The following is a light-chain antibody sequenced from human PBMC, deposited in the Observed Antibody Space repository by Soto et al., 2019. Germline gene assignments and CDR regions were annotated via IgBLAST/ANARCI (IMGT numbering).Light chain of an antibody. Sequence: EIVMTQSPATLSVSPWERATLSCRASQSVSSNLAWYQQKPGQAPRLLIYGASTRATGIPVRFSGSGSGTDFTLTISRLEPEDFAIYYCQHYGSPRGTFGQGTKVDIK. CDR3: QHYGSPRGT. J-gene: IGKJ1*01. CDR2: GAS. CDR1: QSVSSN. V-gene: IGKV3-15*01.